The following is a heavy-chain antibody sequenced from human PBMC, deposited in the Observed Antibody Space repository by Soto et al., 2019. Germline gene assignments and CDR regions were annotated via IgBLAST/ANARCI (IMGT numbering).Heavy chain of an antibody. CDR2: INHSGST. V-gene: IGHV4-34*01. CDR3: ARGVYCSSTSCSNANDY. J-gene: IGHJ4*02. CDR1: GGSFSGYY. Sequence: PSETLSLTCAVYGGSFSGYYWSWIRQPPGKGLEWIGEINHSGSTNYNPSLKSRVTISVDTSKNQFSLKLSSVTAADTAVYYCARGVYCSSTSCSNANDYWGQGTLVTVSS. D-gene: IGHD2-2*01.